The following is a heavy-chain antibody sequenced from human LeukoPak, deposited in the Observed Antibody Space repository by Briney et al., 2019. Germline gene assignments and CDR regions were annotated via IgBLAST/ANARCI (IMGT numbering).Heavy chain of an antibody. CDR3: ARDLVDSSGYYSDY. D-gene: IGHD3-22*01. V-gene: IGHV3-7*01. CDR1: GFTFSSYW. Sequence: GGSLRLSCAASGFTFSSYWMSWVRQAPGKGLEGVANIKQDGSEKYYVDSVKGRFTISRDNAKNSLYLQMTSLRAEDTAVYYCARDLVDSSGYYSDYWGQGTLVTVSS. CDR2: IKQDGSEK. J-gene: IGHJ4*02.